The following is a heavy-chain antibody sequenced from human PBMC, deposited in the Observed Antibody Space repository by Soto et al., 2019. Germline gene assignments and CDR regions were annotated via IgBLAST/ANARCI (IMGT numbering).Heavy chain of an antibody. Sequence: QVQLVQSGAEVKKPGSSVKVSCKASGGTFSSYAISWVRQAPGQGLEWMGGIIPIFGTANYAQKFQGRVKITADESASTAHRELRSLRSEDPAVYYCARWGRVLRYCSGGSCCTWFDHWGKGTLVTVSS. J-gene: IGHJ5*02. V-gene: IGHV1-69*01. CDR3: ARWGRVLRYCSGGSCCTWFDH. CDR2: IIPIFGTA. D-gene: IGHD2-15*01. CDR1: GGTFSSYA.